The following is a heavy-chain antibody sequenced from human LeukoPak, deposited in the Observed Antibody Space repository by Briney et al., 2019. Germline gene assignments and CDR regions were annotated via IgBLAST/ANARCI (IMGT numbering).Heavy chain of an antibody. Sequence: ASVKVSCKASGGTFSSYAISWVRQAPGQGLEWMGRIIPILGIANYAQKFQGRVTITADKSTSTVYMELSSLRSEDTAVYYCARVQWELSPSYGMDVWGQGTTVTVSS. CDR2: IIPILGIA. CDR1: GGTFSSYA. V-gene: IGHV1-69*04. CDR3: ARVQWELSPSYGMDV. D-gene: IGHD1-26*01. J-gene: IGHJ6*02.